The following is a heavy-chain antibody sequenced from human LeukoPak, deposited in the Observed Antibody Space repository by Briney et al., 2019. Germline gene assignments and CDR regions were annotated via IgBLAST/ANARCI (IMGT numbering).Heavy chain of an antibody. CDR2: ISGGGDST. Sequence: PGGSLRLSCAASGFTFSSYAMSWVRQAPGKGLEWVSAISGGGDSTYYADSVKGRFTISRDNSKNTLYLEMSSLRVEDTAIYYCAKWPEGAMDYFDYWGQGTLVTVSS. CDR3: AKWPEGAMDYFDY. D-gene: IGHD3-16*01. CDR1: GFTFSSYA. V-gene: IGHV3-23*01. J-gene: IGHJ4*02.